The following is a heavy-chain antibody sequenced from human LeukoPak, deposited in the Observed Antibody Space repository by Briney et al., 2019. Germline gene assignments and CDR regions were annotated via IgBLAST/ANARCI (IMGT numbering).Heavy chain of an antibody. Sequence: ASVKVSCKASGYTFTGYYMHWVRQAPGQGLEWMGWINPNSGGTNYAQKFQGRVTMTRDTSISTAYMELSRLRSDDTAVYYCARDLQLGGGYSYGFVAFDIWGQGTMVTVSS. CDR1: GYTFTGYY. CDR2: INPNSGGT. J-gene: IGHJ3*02. D-gene: IGHD5-18*01. CDR3: ARDLQLGGGYSYGFVAFDI. V-gene: IGHV1-2*02.